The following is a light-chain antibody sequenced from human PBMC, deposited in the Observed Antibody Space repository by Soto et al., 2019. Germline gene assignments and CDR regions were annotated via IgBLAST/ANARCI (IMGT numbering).Light chain of an antibody. CDR1: QNISKY. J-gene: IGKJ4*01. V-gene: IGKV1-39*01. CDR3: QQSYSTPVLT. CDR2: ATS. Sequence: DVQMTQSPSSLSASVGDRVTITCRASQNISKYLNWYQQRPGKAPKNLIYATSSLQSGVPSRFSGSGSGTDFTLTISSLQPEDFATYFCQQSYSTPVLTFGGGTKVEVK.